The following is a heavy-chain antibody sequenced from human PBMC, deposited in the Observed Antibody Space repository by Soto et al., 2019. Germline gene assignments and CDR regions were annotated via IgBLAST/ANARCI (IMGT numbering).Heavy chain of an antibody. V-gene: IGHV4-34*01. CDR3: ARAKVVRGVIIIRYYGMDV. D-gene: IGHD3-10*01. CDR1: GGSFSGYY. J-gene: IGHJ6*02. Sequence: SETLSLTCAVYGGSFSGYYWSWIRQPPGKGLEWIGEINHSGSTNYNPSLKSRVTISVDTSKNQFSLKLSSVTAADTAVYYCARAKVVRGVIIIRYYGMDVWGQGTTVTVSS. CDR2: INHSGST.